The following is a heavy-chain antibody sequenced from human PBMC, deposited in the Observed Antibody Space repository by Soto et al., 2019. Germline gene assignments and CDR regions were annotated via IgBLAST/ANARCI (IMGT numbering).Heavy chain of an antibody. CDR3: ARLAYCGGDCYSLGAFDI. J-gene: IGHJ3*02. Sequence: SETLSLTCSVSGASVAGGSYYWSWVRQPPGKGLEWIGYIPSRGRPFYNPSLTSRGTISADTSKNQLSLQLTSVTAADTAVYYCARLAYCGGDCYSLGAFDIWSQGTMVTLSS. V-gene: IGHV4-30-4*01. D-gene: IGHD2-21*02. CDR2: IPSRGRP. CDR1: GASVAGGSYY.